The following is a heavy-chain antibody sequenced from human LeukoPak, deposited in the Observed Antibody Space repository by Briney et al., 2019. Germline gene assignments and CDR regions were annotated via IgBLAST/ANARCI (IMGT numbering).Heavy chain of an antibody. J-gene: IGHJ4*02. V-gene: IGHV2-5*02. CDR2: IYWDDDK. D-gene: IGHD3-22*01. Sequence: SGPTLLKPTQTLTLICTFSGFSLSTGGVGVAWIRQPPGKALEWLALIYWDDDKRYSPSLKSRLTITKDTSKNQVVLIMTNMDPVDTGTYYCAHSSDLYDSSGSYPYYFDYWGQGTLVTVSS. CDR1: GFSLSTGGVG. CDR3: AHSSDLYDSSGSYPYYFDY.